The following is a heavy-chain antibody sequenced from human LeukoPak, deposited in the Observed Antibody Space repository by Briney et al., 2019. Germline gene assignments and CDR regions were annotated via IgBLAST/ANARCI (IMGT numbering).Heavy chain of an antibody. CDR1: GFTFSSYA. CDR3: VALRTQGEIDY. J-gene: IGHJ4*02. CDR2: ISGSGGST. D-gene: IGHD1-26*01. Sequence: PGGSLRLSRVASGFTFSSYAMSWVRQAPGKGLEWVSAISGSGGSTYYADSVKGRFTISRDNSKNTLYLQMNSLRAEDTAVYYCVALRTQGEIDYWGQGTLVTVSS. V-gene: IGHV3-23*01.